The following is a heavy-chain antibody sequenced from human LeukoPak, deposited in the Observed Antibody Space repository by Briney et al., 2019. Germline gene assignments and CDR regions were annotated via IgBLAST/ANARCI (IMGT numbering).Heavy chain of an antibody. CDR3: ARYYHDSSGYYRGAFDI. CDR2: ISAYNGNT. J-gene: IGHJ3*02. V-gene: IGHV1-18*01. CDR1: GYTFTSYG. D-gene: IGHD3-22*01. Sequence: ASVEVSCKASGYTFTSYGISWVRQAPGQGLEWMGWISAYNGNTNYAQKLQGRVTMTTDTSASTAYMELRSLRSADTAVYYCARYYHDSSGYYRGAFDIWGQGTMVTVSS.